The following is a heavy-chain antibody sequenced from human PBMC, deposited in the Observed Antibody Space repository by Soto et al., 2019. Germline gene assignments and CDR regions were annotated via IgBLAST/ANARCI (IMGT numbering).Heavy chain of an antibody. CDR3: ARERQYEPLLY. CDR2: VSAYNRNT. Sequence: QVQLVQSGVEVKKPGASVKVSCQASGYTFTNYGITWLRQAPGQGFEWMGWVSAYNRNTNYAQRFQDRVTMTTDTSTRTAYMELRNLKSDDTAIYFCARERQYEPLLYWGQGTLVTVSS. D-gene: IGHD2-2*01. CDR1: GYTFTNYG. V-gene: IGHV1-18*01. J-gene: IGHJ4*02.